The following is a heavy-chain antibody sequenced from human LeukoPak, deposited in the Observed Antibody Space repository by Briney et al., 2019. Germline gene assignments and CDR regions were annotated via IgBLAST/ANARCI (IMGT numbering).Heavy chain of an antibody. D-gene: IGHD1-26*01. Sequence: GGSLRLSCAASGFTFSSYAMSWVRQAPGQGLEWVSAISGSGGRTNYADTVKGRVTISRDNSKNTLYLQMNSLRAEDTAVYYCAKDGEVGAGDWFDHWGQGTLVTVSS. V-gene: IGHV3-23*01. CDR1: GFTFSSYA. CDR2: ISGSGGRT. CDR3: AKDGEVGAGDWFDH. J-gene: IGHJ5*02.